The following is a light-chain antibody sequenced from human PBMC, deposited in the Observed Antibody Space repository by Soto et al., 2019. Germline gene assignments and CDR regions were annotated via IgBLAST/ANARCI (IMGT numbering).Light chain of an antibody. CDR1: QSAISN. CDR2: DAS. Sequence: EIVMTQSPATLSVSPGERVTLSCRASQSAISNLAWYQQKPGQAPRPLIYDASNRATGIPARFSGSGSGTDFTLTISSLEPEDFTVYYCQQRSNWPPITFGQGTRLEIK. V-gene: IGKV3-11*01. CDR3: QQRSNWPPIT. J-gene: IGKJ5*01.